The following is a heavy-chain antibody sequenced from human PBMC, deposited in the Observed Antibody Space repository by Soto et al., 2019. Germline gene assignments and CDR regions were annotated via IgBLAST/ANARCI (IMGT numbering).Heavy chain of an antibody. Sequence: GGSLRLSCAASGFTFSSYNMNWVRQAPGKGLEWVSSISSSSSYIYYADSVKGRFTVSRDNAKNSLYLQMDGLRAEDTAVYYCARRLCGGTSCYEDYWGQGTLVTVSS. CDR3: ARRLCGGTSCYEDY. CDR2: ISSSSSYI. V-gene: IGHV3-21*01. J-gene: IGHJ4*02. D-gene: IGHD2-2*01. CDR1: GFTFSSYN.